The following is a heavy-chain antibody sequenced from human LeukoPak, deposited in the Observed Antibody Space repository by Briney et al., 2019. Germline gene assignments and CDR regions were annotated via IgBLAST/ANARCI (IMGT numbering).Heavy chain of an antibody. V-gene: IGHV3-33*01. D-gene: IGHD2-21*02. CDR1: GFTFSSYG. CDR3: ARDRCGGNCFYLDS. Sequence: GGSLRLSCAASGFTFSSYGMHWVRQAPGKGLEWVAVTWYDGNNKDYADSVKGRFTISRDNSKNTVYLQMNSLRAEDTAVYHCARDRCGGNCFYLDSWGQGTLGTVSS. CDR2: TWYDGNNK. J-gene: IGHJ4*02.